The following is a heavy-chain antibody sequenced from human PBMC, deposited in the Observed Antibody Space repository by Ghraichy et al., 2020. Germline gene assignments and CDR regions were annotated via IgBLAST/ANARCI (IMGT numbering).Heavy chain of an antibody. V-gene: IGHV1-24*01. CDR1: GYTLTELS. Sequence: ASVKVSCKVSGYTLTELSMHWVRQAPGKGLEWMGGFDPEDGETIYAQKFQGRVTMTEDTSTDTAYMELSSLRSEDTAVYYCHSARIAAAGTRYYYMDVWGKGTTVTVSS. D-gene: IGHD6-13*01. CDR3: HSARIAAAGTRYYYMDV. CDR2: FDPEDGET. J-gene: IGHJ6*03.